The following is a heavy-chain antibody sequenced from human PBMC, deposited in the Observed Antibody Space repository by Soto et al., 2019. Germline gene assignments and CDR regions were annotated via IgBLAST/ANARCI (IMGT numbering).Heavy chain of an antibody. CDR1: GGSISSYY. Sequence: QVQLQESGPGLVKPSETLSLTCTVSGGSISSYYWSWIRQPPGKGLEWIGYIYYSGSTNYNPSLKSRVTISVDTSKNQFSLKLSSVTAADTAVYYCARDLAHSDFGPFDPWGQGTLVTVSS. V-gene: IGHV4-59*01. CDR2: IYYSGST. J-gene: IGHJ5*02. D-gene: IGHD3-3*01. CDR3: ARDLAHSDFGPFDP.